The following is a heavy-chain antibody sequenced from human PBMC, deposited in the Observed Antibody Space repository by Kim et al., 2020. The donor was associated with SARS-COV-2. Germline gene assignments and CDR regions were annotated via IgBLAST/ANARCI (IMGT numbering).Heavy chain of an antibody. CDR1: GGSISSSSYY. Sequence: SETLSLTCTVSGGSISSSSYYWGWIRQPPGKGLEWIGSIYYSGSTYYNPSLKSRVTISVDTSKNQFSLKLSSVTAADTAVYYCARRRVGPRPAPFDYWGQGTLVTVSS. CDR2: IYYSGST. CDR3: ARRRVGPRPAPFDY. J-gene: IGHJ4*02. D-gene: IGHD2-2*01. V-gene: IGHV4-39*01.